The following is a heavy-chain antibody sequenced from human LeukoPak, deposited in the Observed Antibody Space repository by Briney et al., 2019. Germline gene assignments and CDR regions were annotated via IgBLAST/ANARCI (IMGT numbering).Heavy chain of an antibody. CDR2: INPRSGGT. J-gene: IGHJ6*03. CDR1: GYTFNRYY. Sequence: ASVKVSCKASGYTFNRYYIQWVRQAPGQGLEWMGWINPRSGGTKYAQKFQGRVTMTRDTSISTAYMELSRLTSDDTAVYYGARPYTKIELWFGESDYSYMDVWGKGTTVTVSS. D-gene: IGHD3-10*01. CDR3: ARPYTKIELWFGESDYSYMDV. V-gene: IGHV1-2*02.